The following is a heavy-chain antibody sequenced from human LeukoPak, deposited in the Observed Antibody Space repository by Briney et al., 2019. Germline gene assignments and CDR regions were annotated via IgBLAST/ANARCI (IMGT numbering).Heavy chain of an antibody. J-gene: IGHJ4*02. CDR2: IKQDGTEK. D-gene: IGHD2-15*01. Sequence: PGGSLRLSCAASGFTFTTYWMSWVRQAPGKGLEWVANIKQDGTEKYYVDSVKGRFTISRDNAKNSLYLQMNSLRAEDTAVYYCARVAVGDYFDYWGQGTLVTVSS. CDR3: ARVAVGDYFDY. CDR1: GFTFTTYW. V-gene: IGHV3-7*01.